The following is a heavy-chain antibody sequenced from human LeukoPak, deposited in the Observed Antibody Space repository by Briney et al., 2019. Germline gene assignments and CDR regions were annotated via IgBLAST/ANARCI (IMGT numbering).Heavy chain of an antibody. CDR2: ILHDGSKT. J-gene: IGHJ4*02. CDR3: AKPYYYGSRSYMDY. CDR1: GFSFKSYA. D-gene: IGHD3-10*01. Sequence: GGSLRLSCRASGFSFKSYAMHWVRQAPGKGLEWLAFILHDGSKTYHADSINGRFPISRDNSNNTLFLQMNSLRAEDTAVYYCAKPYYYGSRSYMDYWGQGTLVTVSS. V-gene: IGHV3-30*18.